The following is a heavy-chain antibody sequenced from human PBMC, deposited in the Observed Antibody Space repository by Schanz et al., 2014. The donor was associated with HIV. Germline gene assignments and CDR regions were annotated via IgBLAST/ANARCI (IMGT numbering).Heavy chain of an antibody. V-gene: IGHV3-9*01. CDR1: GLTFDDCA. CDR2: ISWSGRNR. D-gene: IGHD3-22*01. CDR3: VKGYSYDSDDFDY. J-gene: IGHJ4*02. Sequence: EVQLVESGGGVVQPGRSLRLSCAAFGLTFDDCAMHWVRQVPEKGLEWVSGISWSGRNRGYADSVRGRFTISRDNAKNSLYLQMSSLRSGDTAMYYCVKGYSYDSDDFDYGGRGIMVTVSS.